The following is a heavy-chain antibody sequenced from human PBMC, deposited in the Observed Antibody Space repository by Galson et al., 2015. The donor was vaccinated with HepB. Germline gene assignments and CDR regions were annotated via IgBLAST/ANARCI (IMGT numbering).Heavy chain of an antibody. J-gene: IGHJ6*02. D-gene: IGHD6-13*01. CDR2: ISAYNGNT. CDR3: ARDDWGSRSSSWYYYYGMDV. V-gene: IGHV1-18*04. CDR1: GYTFTSYG. Sequence: SVKVSCKASGYTFTSYGISWVRQAPGQGLEWMGWISAYNGNTNYAQKLQGRVTMTTDTSTSTAYMELRSLRSDDTAVYYCARDDWGSRSSSWYYYYGMDVWGQGTTVTVSS.